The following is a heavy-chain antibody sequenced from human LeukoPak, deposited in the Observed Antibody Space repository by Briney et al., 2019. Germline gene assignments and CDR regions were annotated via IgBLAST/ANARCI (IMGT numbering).Heavy chain of an antibody. CDR2: IGDSVGST. J-gene: IGHJ4*02. Sequence: GGSLRLSCAASGFTFNSYAISWVRQAPGKGLEWVSTIGDSVGSTYYVDSVKGRFTIYRDNSKNPLYLQMNSLRAEDTAIYYCAVLGDPRWAQGTLVTVSS. V-gene: IGHV3-23*01. D-gene: IGHD3-16*01. CDR1: GFTFNSYA. CDR3: AVLGDPR.